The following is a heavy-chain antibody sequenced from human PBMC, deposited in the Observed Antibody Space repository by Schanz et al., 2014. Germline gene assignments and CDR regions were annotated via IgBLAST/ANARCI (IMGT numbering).Heavy chain of an antibody. CDR3: ATIGVNDYWRFGLDL. Sequence: QVQLVQSGGEVKTPGASVKVSCKASGYTFTSYGISWVRQAPGQGLEWMGYISGYNGNTNYAPKVQDRVTMTTDTSTSTAYMELRSLRSDDTAVYYCATIGVNDYWRFGLDLWGQGTLVTVSS. J-gene: IGHJ5*02. CDR2: ISGYNGNT. V-gene: IGHV1-18*01. CDR1: GYTFTSYG. D-gene: IGHD3-16*01.